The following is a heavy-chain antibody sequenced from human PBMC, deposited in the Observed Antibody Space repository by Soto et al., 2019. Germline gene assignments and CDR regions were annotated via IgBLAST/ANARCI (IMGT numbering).Heavy chain of an antibody. V-gene: IGHV3-30-3*01. D-gene: IGHD6-19*01. CDR1: GFTFSSYA. Sequence: QVQLLESGGGLVQPGGSLRLSCAASGFTFSSYAMHWVRQAPGKGLEWVAVISYDGSNKYYADSVKGRFTISRDNSKNPMYLQMTSLRAEYTSVYDCARETASSGWGQGTPVTVSS. J-gene: IGHJ4*02. CDR2: ISYDGSNK. CDR3: ARETASSG.